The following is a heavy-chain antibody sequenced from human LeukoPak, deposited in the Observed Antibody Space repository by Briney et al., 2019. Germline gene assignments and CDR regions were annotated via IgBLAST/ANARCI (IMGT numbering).Heavy chain of an antibody. J-gene: IGHJ4*02. Sequence: GGSLRLSCAASGFTFSSYAMSWVRQAPGKGLEWVATIKQDGSEKYYVDSVKGRFTISRDNAKNSLYLQMNSLRAEDTAVYYCARGVFDFDYWGQGTLVTVSS. CDR2: IKQDGSEK. D-gene: IGHD6-6*01. CDR1: GFTFSSYA. V-gene: IGHV3-7*01. CDR3: ARGVFDFDY.